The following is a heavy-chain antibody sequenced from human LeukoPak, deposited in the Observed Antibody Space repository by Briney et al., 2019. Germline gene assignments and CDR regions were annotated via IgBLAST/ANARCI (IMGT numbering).Heavy chain of an antibody. D-gene: IGHD3-10*01. V-gene: IGHV3-33*08. CDR1: GFSLSSYG. J-gene: IGHJ6*02. CDR3: ARSVYGSGSYMEV. CDR2: IRFDGENK. Sequence: GRSLRLSCAAFGFSLSSYGMHWVRQAPGKGLEWVAVIRFDGENKYYREAVKGRFTISRNNAENKLFLLMNNLRAEDTAVYFCARSVYGSGSYMEVWGQGTTVTVSS.